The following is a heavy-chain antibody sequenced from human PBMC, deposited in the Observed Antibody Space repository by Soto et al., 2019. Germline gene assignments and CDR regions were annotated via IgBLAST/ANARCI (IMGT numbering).Heavy chain of an antibody. CDR3: AKETYSGPLDY. D-gene: IGHD2-15*01. CDR1: GFTFSSYG. J-gene: IGHJ4*02. Sequence: QAQLVESGGSVVQPGRSLRLSCAASGFTFSSYGMHWVRQAPGKGLEWVAVISYDGSNKYYADSVKGRFTISRDNSKNTLYLQMNSLRAEDTAVYYCAKETYSGPLDYWGQGTLVTVSS. V-gene: IGHV3-30*18. CDR2: ISYDGSNK.